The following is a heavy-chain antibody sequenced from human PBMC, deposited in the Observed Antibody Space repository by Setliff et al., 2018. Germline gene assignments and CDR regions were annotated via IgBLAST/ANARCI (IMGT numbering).Heavy chain of an antibody. V-gene: IGHV4-34*10. J-gene: IGHJ6*02. CDR2: ISHSGSA. D-gene: IGHD5-18*01. Sequence: SETLSLTCTVSGGSVNDYYWSWIRRPPGKGLEWIGEISHSGSANYNPSLKSRVTMSVDTSKNQFSLNLNSVTAADTAVYYCARDRTAYSYGLDVWGQGTTVTVSS. CDR1: GGSVNDYY. CDR3: ARDRTAYSYGLDV.